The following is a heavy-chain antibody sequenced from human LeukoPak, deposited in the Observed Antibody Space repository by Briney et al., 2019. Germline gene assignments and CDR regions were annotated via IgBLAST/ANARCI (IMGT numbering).Heavy chain of an antibody. CDR3: AKDIAGGGYDSLDY. CDR1: GFTFDDYA. CDR2: ISWNSGSI. Sequence: GGSLRLSCAASGFTFDDYAIHWVRQAPGKGLEWVSGISWNSGSIAYADSVKGRFTISRDNAKNSLYLQMNSLRAEDTALYYCAKDIAGGGYDSLDYWGQGTLVTVSS. V-gene: IGHV3-9*01. J-gene: IGHJ4*02. D-gene: IGHD5-12*01.